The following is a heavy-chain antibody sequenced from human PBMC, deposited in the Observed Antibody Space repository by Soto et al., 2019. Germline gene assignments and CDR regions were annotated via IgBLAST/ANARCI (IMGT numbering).Heavy chain of an antibody. CDR3: ATSSTDCSGGRWPPCGLDV. J-gene: IGHJ6*02. D-gene: IGHD2-15*01. V-gene: IGHV3-30*03. Sequence: PGGSLRLSCAASGFTFSSYGMHWVRQAPGKGLEWVAVISYDGSNKYYADSVKGRFTISRDNSKNTLYLQMNSLRAEDTAVYYCATSSTDCSGGRWPPCGLDVWGQGTTVTVSS. CDR2: ISYDGSNK. CDR1: GFTFSSYG.